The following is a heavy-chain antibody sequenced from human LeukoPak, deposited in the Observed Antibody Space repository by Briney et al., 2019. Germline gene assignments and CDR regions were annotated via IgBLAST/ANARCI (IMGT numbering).Heavy chain of an antibody. CDR3: AKSSSSWSNWFDP. D-gene: IGHD6-13*01. CDR1: EFTFSNYW. CDR2: IKQDGSEK. V-gene: IGHV3-7*03. J-gene: IGHJ5*02. Sequence: GGSLRLSCAASEFTFSNYWMNWVRQAPGKGLEWVANIKQDGSEKYYVDSVKGRFTISRDNAKNSLYLQMNSLRAEDTAVYYCAKSSSSWSNWFDPWGQGTLVTVSS.